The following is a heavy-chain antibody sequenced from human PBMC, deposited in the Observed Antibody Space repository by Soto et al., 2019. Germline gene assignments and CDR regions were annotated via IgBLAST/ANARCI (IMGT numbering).Heavy chain of an antibody. Sequence: SAKVSCKASGVTFRSYAISWVRQAPGQGLEWMGGIIPIFGTANYAQKFQGRVTITADKSRSTAYMELSSLRSEDTAVYYCAGDYRIRGFHSSDPWGQRTLVTVSS. J-gene: IGHJ5*01. CDR2: IIPIFGTA. CDR3: AGDYRIRGFHSSDP. V-gene: IGHV1-69*06. CDR1: GVTFRSYA. D-gene: IGHD3-16*01.